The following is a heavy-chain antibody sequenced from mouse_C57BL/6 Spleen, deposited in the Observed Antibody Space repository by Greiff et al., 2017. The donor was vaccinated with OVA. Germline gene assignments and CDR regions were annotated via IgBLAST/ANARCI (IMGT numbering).Heavy chain of an antibody. V-gene: IGHV1-64*01. J-gene: IGHJ2*01. Sequence: QVQLQQSGAELVKPGASVKLSCTASGYTFTSYWMHWVKQRPGQGLEWIGMIHPNSGSTNYNAKFKSKATLTVDKSSSTAYMQLSSLTSEDSAVYDCARNSNYEDFFDYWGQGTTLTVSS. CDR1: GYTFTSYW. CDR2: IHPNSGST. D-gene: IGHD2-5*01. CDR3: ARNSNYEDFFDY.